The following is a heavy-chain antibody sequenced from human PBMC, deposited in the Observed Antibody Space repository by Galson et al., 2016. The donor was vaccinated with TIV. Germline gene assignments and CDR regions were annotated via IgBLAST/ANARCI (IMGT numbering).Heavy chain of an antibody. CDR3: ARVYYDIVMGRGFDP. J-gene: IGHJ5*02. Sequence: TLSLTCTVSGGSISSRDYYWSWIRQPPGKGLEWIGCMYYSRNTYYNPSLKSRVTISVDTSKSQFALKLSSVTAADTAVYYFARVYYDIVMGRGFDPWGQGTLVTVSS. D-gene: IGHD3-9*01. CDR1: GGSISSRDYY. CDR2: MYYSRNT. V-gene: IGHV4-30-4*01.